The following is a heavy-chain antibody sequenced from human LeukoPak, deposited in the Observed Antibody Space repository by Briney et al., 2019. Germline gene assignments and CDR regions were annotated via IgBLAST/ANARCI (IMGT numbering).Heavy chain of an antibody. V-gene: IGHV3-11*04. J-gene: IGHJ4*02. D-gene: IGHD5/OR15-5a*01. CDR2: ISASGSVQ. Sequence: KAGGSLGLSCAASGFSFRDYYIGWIRQAPGKGLEYISYISASGSVQYYADSVKGRFTISRDNAKNSVFLQMNSLRAEDTAVYYCARSTILTSEDYWGQGTLVTVSS. CDR3: ARSTILTSEDY. CDR1: GFSFRDYY.